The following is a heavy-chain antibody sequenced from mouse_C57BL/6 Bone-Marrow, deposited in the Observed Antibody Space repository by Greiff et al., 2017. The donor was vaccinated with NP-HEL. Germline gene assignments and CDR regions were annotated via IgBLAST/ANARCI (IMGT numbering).Heavy chain of an antibody. V-gene: IGHV5-9-1*02. Sequence: EVHLVESGEGLVKPGGSLKLSCAASGFTFSSYAMSWVRQTPEKRLEWVAYISSGGDYIYYADTVKGRFTISRDNARNTLYLQISSLKSEDTAMYYCTRDMARDYAMDYWGQGTSVTVSS. CDR3: TRDMARDYAMDY. D-gene: IGHD1-1*02. J-gene: IGHJ4*01. CDR2: ISSGGDYI. CDR1: GFTFSSYA.